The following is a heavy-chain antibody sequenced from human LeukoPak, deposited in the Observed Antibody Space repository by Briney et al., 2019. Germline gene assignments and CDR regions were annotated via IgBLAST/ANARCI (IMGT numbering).Heavy chain of an antibody. J-gene: IGHJ5*02. D-gene: IGHD3-10*01. CDR1: GGTFSSYA. CDR3: ARGGSGSYDWFDP. CDR2: INPNSGGT. V-gene: IGHV1-2*02. Sequence: ASVKVSCKASGGTFSSYAISWVRQAPGQGLEWMGWINPNSGGTNYAQKLQGRVTMTRDTSISTAYMELSRLRSDDTAVYYCARGGSGSYDWFDPWGQGTLVTVSS.